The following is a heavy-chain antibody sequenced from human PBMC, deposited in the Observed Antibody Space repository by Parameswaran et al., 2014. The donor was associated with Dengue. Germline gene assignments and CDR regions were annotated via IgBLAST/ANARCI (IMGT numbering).Heavy chain of an antibody. CDR3: ARSGYSSGWPGEGAFDI. D-gene: IGHD6-19*01. CDR2: INPNSGGT. J-gene: IGHJ3*02. Sequence: VRQAPGQGLEWMGWINPNSGGTNYAQKFQGWVTMTRDTSISTAYMELSRLRSDDTAVYYCARSGYSSGWPGEGAFDIWGQGTMVTVSS. V-gene: IGHV1-2*04.